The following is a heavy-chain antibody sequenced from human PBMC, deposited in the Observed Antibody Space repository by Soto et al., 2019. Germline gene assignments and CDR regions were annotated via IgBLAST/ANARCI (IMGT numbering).Heavy chain of an antibody. J-gene: IGHJ4*02. CDR2: INHSGST. CDR3: ARDKITGPFDY. D-gene: IGHD2-8*02. V-gene: IGHV4-34*01. Sequence: QVQLQQGGAGLLKPSETLSLTCAVYGGAFSGYYWTWIRQPPGTGLEWIGEINHSGSTNYNPSLKTLVTISVATSKNQFSLKLTSVTAADTAVYYCARDKITGPFDYWGQGTLVTVSS. CDR1: GGAFSGYY.